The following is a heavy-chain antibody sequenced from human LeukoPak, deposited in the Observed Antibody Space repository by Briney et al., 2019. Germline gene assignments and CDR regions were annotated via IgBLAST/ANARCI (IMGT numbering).Heavy chain of an antibody. V-gene: IGHV3-11*01. D-gene: IGHD6-13*01. CDR2: ISSRGDSI. CDR1: GFPFKDYY. Sequence: PGGSLRLSCAASGFPFKDYYMSWIRQAPGKGLEWISYISSRGDSIYYAQSVKGRFTISRDNAKNSLYLQMNSLRGEDTAIYYCVRDVAETAAAGTNYFDFWGQGTLVTVSS. CDR3: VRDVAETAAAGTNYFDF. J-gene: IGHJ4*02.